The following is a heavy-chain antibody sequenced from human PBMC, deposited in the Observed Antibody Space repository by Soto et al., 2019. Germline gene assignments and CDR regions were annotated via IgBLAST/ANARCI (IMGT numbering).Heavy chain of an antibody. CDR2: ISGSGGST. D-gene: IGHD1-26*01. V-gene: IGHV3-23*01. Sequence: GGSLRLSCAASGFTFSRYAMSWFRQAPWRWLEWVSAISGSGGSTYYADSVKGRFTISRDNSKNTLYLQMNSLRAEDTAVYYCAKEGPSPEWELGRGYYFDYWGQGTLVTVSS. CDR3: AKEGPSPEWELGRGYYFDY. J-gene: IGHJ4*02. CDR1: GFTFSRYA.